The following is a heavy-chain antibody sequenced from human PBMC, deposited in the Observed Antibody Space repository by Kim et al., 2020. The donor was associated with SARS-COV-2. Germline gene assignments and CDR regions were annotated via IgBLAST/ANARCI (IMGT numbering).Heavy chain of an antibody. D-gene: IGHD1-1*01. CDR2: ISSNGGST. CDR1: GFTFSSYA. V-gene: IGHV3-64D*09. CDR3: ALGQLETDVYYFDY. J-gene: IGHJ4*02. Sequence: GGSLRLSCSASGFTFSSYAMHWVRQAPGKGLEYVSAISSNGGSTYYADSVKGRFTISRDNSKNTLYLQMSSLRAEDTAVYYCALGQLETDVYYFDYWGQGTLVTVSS.